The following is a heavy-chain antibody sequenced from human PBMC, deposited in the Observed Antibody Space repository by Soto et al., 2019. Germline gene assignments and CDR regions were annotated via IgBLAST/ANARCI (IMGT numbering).Heavy chain of an antibody. J-gene: IGHJ4*02. V-gene: IGHV1-69*04. CDR3: ARDCSSTSCPFDY. CDR1: GYTFTNYT. Sequence: SVKVSCKASGYTFTNYTITWVRQAPGQGLEWMGRIIPILDIAKYAQKFQGRVTITADKSTSTAYMELSSLRSEDAAVYYCARDCSSTSCPFDYWGQGTLVTVSS. D-gene: IGHD2-2*01. CDR2: IIPILDIA.